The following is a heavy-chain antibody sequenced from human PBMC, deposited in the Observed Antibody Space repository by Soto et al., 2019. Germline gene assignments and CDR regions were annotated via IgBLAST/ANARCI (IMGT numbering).Heavy chain of an antibody. D-gene: IGHD3-10*01. CDR2: INPKFGDT. V-gene: IGHV1-2*02. CDR1: GYTFTAYY. J-gene: IGHJ6*02. Sequence: QVQLVQSGAEVMEPGDSVRVSCEASGYTFTAYYIHWVRQVPGQGLEWMGWINPKFGDTTYAQDFQGRVTMTRDMSISTVYMELSRLTSDDTAIYYCARNMDYYYGPGSGNGHGVWGQGTTVTVFS. CDR3: ARNMDYYYGPGSGNGHGV.